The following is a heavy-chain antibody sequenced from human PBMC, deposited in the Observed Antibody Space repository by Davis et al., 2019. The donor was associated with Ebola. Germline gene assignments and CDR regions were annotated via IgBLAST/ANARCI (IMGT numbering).Heavy chain of an antibody. J-gene: IGHJ4*02. CDR2: INHSGST. V-gene: IGHV4-34*01. D-gene: IGHD4-11*01. Sequence: MPSETLSLTCAVYGGSFSGYYWSWIRQPPGKGLEWIGEINHSGSTNYNPSLKSRVTISVDTSKNQFSLKLSSVTAADTAVYYCARGTVTTLGDYWGQGTLVTVSS. CDR1: GGSFSGYY. CDR3: ARGTVTTLGDY.